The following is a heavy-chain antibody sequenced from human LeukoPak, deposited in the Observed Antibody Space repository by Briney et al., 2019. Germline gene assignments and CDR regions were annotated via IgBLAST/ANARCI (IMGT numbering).Heavy chain of an antibody. V-gene: IGHV3-30*04. CDR2: ISYDGSNK. D-gene: IGHD3-22*01. CDR3: ARESYDSSGYQRPYFDY. Sequence: PGGSLRLSCAASGFTFSSYAMHWVRQAPGKGLEWVAVISYDGSNKYYADSVKGRFTISRDNSKNTLYLQMNSLRAEDTAVYYCARESYDSSGYQRPYFDYWGQGTLVTVSS. CDR1: GFTFSSYA. J-gene: IGHJ4*02.